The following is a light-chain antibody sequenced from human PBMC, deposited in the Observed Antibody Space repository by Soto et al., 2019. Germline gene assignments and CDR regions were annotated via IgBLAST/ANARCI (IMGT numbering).Light chain of an antibody. CDR1: QSISSW. CDR3: QQYNSYLWT. Sequence: DIQMTQSPSTLSASVGDRVTITCRASQSISSWLAWYQQKPGKAPKLLIYKASSLESGVPSRFSGSGSGTKFTFTISSLQPDDFATYYCQQYNSYLWTFGQGTKVDIK. J-gene: IGKJ1*01. CDR2: KAS. V-gene: IGKV1-5*03.